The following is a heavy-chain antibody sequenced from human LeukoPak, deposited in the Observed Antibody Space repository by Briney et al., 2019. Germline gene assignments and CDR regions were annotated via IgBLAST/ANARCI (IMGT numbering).Heavy chain of an antibody. J-gene: IGHJ4*02. CDR1: GYTFTSCG. D-gene: IGHD2-2*01. CDR3: ARGKMTVPAAMMDFDY. V-gene: IGHV1-18*01. Sequence: ASVKVSCKASGYTFTSCGISWVRQAPGQGLEWMGWISAYNGNTNYAQKLQGRVTMTTDTSTSTAYMELRSLRSDDTAVYYCARGKMTVPAAMMDFDYWGQGTLVTVSS. CDR2: ISAYNGNT.